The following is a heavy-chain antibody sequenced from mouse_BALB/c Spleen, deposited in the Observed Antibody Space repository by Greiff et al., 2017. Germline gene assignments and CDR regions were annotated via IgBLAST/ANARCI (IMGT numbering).Heavy chain of an antibody. CDR2: IWRGGST. CDR3: AKKGDGNYLYAMDY. J-gene: IGHJ4*01. CDR1: GFSLTSYG. Sequence: QVQLQQSGPSLVQPSQSLSITCTVSGFSLTSYGVHWVRQSPGKGLEWLGVIWRGGSTDYNAAFMSRLSITKDNSKSQVFFKMNSLQADDTAIYYCAKKGDGNYLYAMDYWGQGTSVTVSS. V-gene: IGHV2-5-1*01. D-gene: IGHD2-1*01.